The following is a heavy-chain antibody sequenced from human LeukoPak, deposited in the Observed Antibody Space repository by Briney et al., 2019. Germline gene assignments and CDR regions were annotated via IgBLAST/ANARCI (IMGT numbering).Heavy chain of an antibody. V-gene: IGHV3-23*01. Sequence: GGSLRPSCAASGFSFSSYAMSWVRQAPGKGLEWVSTISSSGGSTYYADSVKGRFTISRDNSKSTVYLQMNSLRAEDTAVYYCAKATFASSWNLYFDYWGQGTLVAVSS. D-gene: IGHD6-13*01. CDR2: ISSSGGST. J-gene: IGHJ4*02. CDR3: AKATFASSWNLYFDY. CDR1: GFSFSSYA.